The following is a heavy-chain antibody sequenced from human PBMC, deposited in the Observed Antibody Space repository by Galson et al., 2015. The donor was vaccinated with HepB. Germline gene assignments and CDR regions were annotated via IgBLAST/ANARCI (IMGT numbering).Heavy chain of an antibody. CDR1: GYTFTSYG. Sequence: SVKVSCKASGYTFTSYGISWVRQAPGQGLEWMGWISAYNGNTNYAQKLQGRVTMTTDTSTSTAYMELRSLRSDDTAVYYCAKHIAAAGYYYYYYGMDVWGQGTTVTVSS. V-gene: IGHV1-18*01. CDR3: AKHIAAAGYYYYYYGMDV. D-gene: IGHD6-13*01. CDR2: ISAYNGNT. J-gene: IGHJ6*02.